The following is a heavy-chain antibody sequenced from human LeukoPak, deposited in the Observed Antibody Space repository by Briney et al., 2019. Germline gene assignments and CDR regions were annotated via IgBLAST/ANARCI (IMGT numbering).Heavy chain of an antibody. CDR1: GGSISRSNYY. J-gene: IGHJ4*02. Sequence: SETLSLTCNVSGGSISRSNYYWGWIRQPPGKGLEWIGSIYYSGSTYYNPSLKSRVTMSVDTSKNQFSLKLRSVTAADTAVYYCARNYAMGSFDYWGQGTLVTVSS. CDR3: ARNYAMGSFDY. CDR2: IYYSGST. V-gene: IGHV4-39*07. D-gene: IGHD3-9*01.